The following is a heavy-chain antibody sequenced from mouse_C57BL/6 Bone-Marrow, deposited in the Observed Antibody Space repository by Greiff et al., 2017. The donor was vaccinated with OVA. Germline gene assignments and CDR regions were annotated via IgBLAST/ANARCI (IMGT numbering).Heavy chain of an antibody. Sequence: DVLLVESGGDLVKPGGSLKLSCAASGFTFSSYGMSWVRQTPDKRLEWVATISSGGSYTYYPDSVKGRFTISRDNAKNTPYLQMSSLKSEDTAMYYCAKQHYYGGPYYYAMDYWGQGTSVTVSS. CDR1: GFTFSSYG. CDR2: ISSGGSYT. D-gene: IGHD1-1*02. V-gene: IGHV5-6*01. J-gene: IGHJ4*01. CDR3: AKQHYYGGPYYYAMDY.